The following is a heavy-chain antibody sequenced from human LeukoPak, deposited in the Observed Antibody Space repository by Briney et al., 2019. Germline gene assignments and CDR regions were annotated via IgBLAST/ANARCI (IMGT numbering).Heavy chain of an antibody. D-gene: IGHD3-3*01. V-gene: IGHV1-69*01. CDR1: GGTFSNYA. CDR3: ARDFVPHYDFPLGIIKGPYYFYY. J-gene: IGHJ4*02. Sequence: SVKVSCKASGGTFSNYAITWVRQAPGQGLEWMGGIIPIFGTANYAQKFQGRVTITADESTRTAYMELSSLSSEDTAVYLCARDFVPHYDFPLGIIKGPYYFYYWGQGTLVTVSS. CDR2: IIPIFGTA.